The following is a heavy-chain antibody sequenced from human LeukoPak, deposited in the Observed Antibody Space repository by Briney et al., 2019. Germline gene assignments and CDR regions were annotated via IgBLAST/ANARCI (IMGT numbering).Heavy chain of an antibody. V-gene: IGHV4-59*08. Sequence: PSETLSLTCAVSGGPLSSYYWSWLRQPPAKGLAWVGYIYYSGSTNQHPSLTRRGTNSVDTSKNQFSLKLSSVTAADTAVYYCARHAVLQLWLPHLFDYWGQGTLVTVSS. J-gene: IGHJ4*02. D-gene: IGHD5-18*01. CDR1: GGPLSSYY. CDR2: IYYSGST. CDR3: ARHAVLQLWLPHLFDY.